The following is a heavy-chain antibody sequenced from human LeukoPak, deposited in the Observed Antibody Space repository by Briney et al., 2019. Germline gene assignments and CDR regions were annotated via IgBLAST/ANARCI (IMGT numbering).Heavy chain of an antibody. D-gene: IGHD3-22*01. CDR2: IDSSSKTI. J-gene: IGHJ4*02. CDR3: ARGPRRGDDSSGYYSWDFDY. V-gene: IGHV3-48*02. Sequence: GGSLRLSCAASGFTLRSYSMNWVRQAPGKGLEWVSYIDSSSKTIYYADSVKGRFTISRDNAKNSLFLQMNSLRDEDTAVYYCARGPRRGDDSSGYYSWDFDYWGQGTLVTVSS. CDR1: GFTLRSYS.